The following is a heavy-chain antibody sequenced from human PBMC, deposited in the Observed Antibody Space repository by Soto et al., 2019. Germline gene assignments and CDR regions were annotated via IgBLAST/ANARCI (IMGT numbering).Heavy chain of an antibody. Sequence: PSETLSLTCAVSGGSISSGGYSWSWIRQPPGKGLEWIGYIYHSGSTYYNPSLKSRVTISVDRSKNQFSLKLSSVTAADTAVYYCARGRYSSGWPPFFDYWGQGTLVTVSS. V-gene: IGHV4-30-2*01. CDR3: ARGRYSSGWPPFFDY. CDR1: GGSISSGGYS. J-gene: IGHJ4*02. D-gene: IGHD6-19*01. CDR2: IYHSGST.